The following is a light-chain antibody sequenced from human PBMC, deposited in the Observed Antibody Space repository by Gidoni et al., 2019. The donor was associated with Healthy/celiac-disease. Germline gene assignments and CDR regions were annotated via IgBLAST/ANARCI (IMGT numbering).Light chain of an antibody. CDR3: QQRSNWPPGNT. CDR2: DAS. CDR1: QSVSRY. Sequence: EILLTQSPATLSLSPGERATLSCRASQSVSRYLAWYQQKPGQAPRLLIYDASNRATGIPARFSGSGSGTDFTLTISSLEPEDFAVYYCQQRSNWPPGNTFGGGTKVEIK. J-gene: IGKJ4*01. V-gene: IGKV3-11*01.